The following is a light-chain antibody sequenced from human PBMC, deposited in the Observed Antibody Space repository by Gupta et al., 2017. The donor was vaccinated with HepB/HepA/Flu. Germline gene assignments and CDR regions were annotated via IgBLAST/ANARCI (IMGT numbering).Light chain of an antibody. CDR3: SSYTSSSTRVV. Sequence: GTSSDVGGYNYVSWYQQHPGKAPKLMIYDVSNRPSGVSNRFSGSKSGNTAALTISGLQAEDEADYYCSSYTSSSTRVVFGGGTKLTVL. CDR2: DVS. CDR1: SSDVGGYNY. V-gene: IGLV2-14*04. J-gene: IGLJ2*01.